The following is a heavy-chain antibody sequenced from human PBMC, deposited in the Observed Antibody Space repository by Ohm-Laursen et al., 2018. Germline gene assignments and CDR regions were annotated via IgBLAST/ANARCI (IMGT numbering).Heavy chain of an antibody. Sequence: SLRLSCAASGFTFSSYGMHWVRQAPGKGLEWVAVIWYDGSNKYYADSVKGRFTISRDNSKNTLYLQMNSLRAEDTAVYYCARDRYYYDSRGRFDYWGQGTLVTVSS. D-gene: IGHD3-22*01. CDR1: GFTFSSYG. CDR3: ARDRYYYDSRGRFDY. CDR2: IWYDGSNK. J-gene: IGHJ4*02. V-gene: IGHV3-33*01.